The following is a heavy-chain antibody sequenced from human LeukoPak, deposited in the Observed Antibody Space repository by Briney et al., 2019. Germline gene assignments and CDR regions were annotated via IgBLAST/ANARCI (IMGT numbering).Heavy chain of an antibody. J-gene: IGHJ5*02. CDR2: ISGHSGNT. CDR1: GYIFSDYG. CDR3: ARDFAWGSGGAPIDDNWLDP. D-gene: IGHD7-27*01. V-gene: IGHV1-18*01. Sequence: ASVKVCCKASGYIFSDYGITWVRQAPGHGLGWMGWISGHSGNTNYAQKFQDRATMTTDTSTSTAYMELRSLRFDDTAVYYCARDFAWGSGGAPIDDNWLDPWGQGILVTVSS.